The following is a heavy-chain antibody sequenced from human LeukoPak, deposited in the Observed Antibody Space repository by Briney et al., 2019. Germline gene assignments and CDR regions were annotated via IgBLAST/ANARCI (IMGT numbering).Heavy chain of an antibody. CDR3: ATADKWEPLDY. Sequence: ASVKVSCQVSGNSLSETSIHWVRQAPGPWLEWMGGFDPEDGEPIFAQRFQGRFSMTEDTSADTAYMELSSLRPEDTAVYYCATADKWEPLDYWGQGTLVTVSS. CDR2: FDPEDGEP. CDR1: GNSLSETS. J-gene: IGHJ4*02. V-gene: IGHV1-24*01. D-gene: IGHD1-26*01.